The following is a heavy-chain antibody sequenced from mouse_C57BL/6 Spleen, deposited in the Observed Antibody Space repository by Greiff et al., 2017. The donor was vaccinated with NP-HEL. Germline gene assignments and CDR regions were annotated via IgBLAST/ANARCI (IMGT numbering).Heavy chain of an antibody. CDR1: GFTFTDYY. Sequence: EVHLVESGGGLVQPGGSLSLSCAASGFTFTDYYMSWVRQPPGKALEWLGFIRNKANGYKTEYSASVKCRFTISRDNSQSILYLQMNALRAEDSATYYCARSGYYFDYWGQGTTLTVSS. J-gene: IGHJ2*01. CDR2: IRNKANGYKT. CDR3: ARSGYYFDY. V-gene: IGHV7-3*01.